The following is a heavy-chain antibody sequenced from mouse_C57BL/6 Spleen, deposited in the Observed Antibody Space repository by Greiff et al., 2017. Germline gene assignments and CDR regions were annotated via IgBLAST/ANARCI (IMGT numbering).Heavy chain of an antibody. CDR2: ISNGGGST. CDR1: GFTFSDYY. J-gene: IGHJ2*01. D-gene: IGHD2-3*01. Sequence: EVNVVESGGGLVQPGGSLKLSCAASGFTFSDYYMYWVRQTPEKRLEWVAYISNGGGSTYYPDTVKGRFTISRDNAKNTLYLQMSRLKSEDTAMYYCARFYCHFDYWGQGTTLTVSS. CDR3: ARFYCHFDY. V-gene: IGHV5-12*01.